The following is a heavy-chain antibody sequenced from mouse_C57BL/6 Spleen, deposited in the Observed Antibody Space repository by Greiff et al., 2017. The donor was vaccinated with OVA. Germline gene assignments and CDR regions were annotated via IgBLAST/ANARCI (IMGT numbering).Heavy chain of an antibody. Sequence: EVKLVESGGDLVKPGGSLKLSCAASGFTFSSYGMSWVRQTPDKRLEWVATISTGGSYTYYTDSVKGRFTMSRDKATNTVYLQMSSLKSEDTAMDYSACDGLTGSAAFAYWGQGTPVTVSA. V-gene: IGHV5-6*01. CDR3: ACDGLTGSAAFAY. D-gene: IGHD3-1*01. CDR1: GFTFSSYG. J-gene: IGHJ3*01. CDR2: ISTGGSYT.